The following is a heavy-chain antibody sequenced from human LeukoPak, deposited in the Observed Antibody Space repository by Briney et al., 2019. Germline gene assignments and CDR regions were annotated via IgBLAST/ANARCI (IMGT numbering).Heavy chain of an antibody. V-gene: IGHV1-46*01. CDR3: ASSGSYSQFDY. CDR2: INPSGGST. J-gene: IGHJ4*02. CDR1: GYTFTSYF. Sequence: ASVKVSCKASGYTFTSYFMHWVRQAPGHGLEWMGIINPSGGSTTYAQKFQGRVTMTRDTSTSTVYMELDSLTSEDTAVYYCASSGSYSQFDYRGQGTLVTVSS. D-gene: IGHD3-10*01.